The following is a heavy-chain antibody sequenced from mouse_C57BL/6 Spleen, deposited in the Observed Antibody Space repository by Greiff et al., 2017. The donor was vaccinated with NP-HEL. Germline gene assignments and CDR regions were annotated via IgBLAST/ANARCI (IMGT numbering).Heavy chain of an antibody. V-gene: IGHV1-15*01. CDR2: IDPETGGT. D-gene: IGHD2-14*01. CDR1: GYTFTDYE. Sequence: QVQLQQSGAELVRPGASVTLSCKASGYTFTDYEMHWVKQTPLHGLAWIGAIDPETGGTAYNQKFKGKAILTADKSSSTAYMELRSLTSEDSAVYYCTRWAIGGAMDYWGQGTSVTVSS. CDR3: TRWAIGGAMDY. J-gene: IGHJ4*01.